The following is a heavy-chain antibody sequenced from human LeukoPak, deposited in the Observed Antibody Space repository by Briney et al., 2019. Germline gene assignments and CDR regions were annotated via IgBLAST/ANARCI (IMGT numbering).Heavy chain of an antibody. CDR2: IFSGGTI. CDR1: GFTVSSNF. D-gene: IGHD2-15*01. J-gene: IGHJ5*02. CDR3: ARLNCSGGSCYYVGSWFDP. Sequence: GGSLRLSCAASGFTVSSNFMSWVRQAPGKGLEWVSVIFSGGTIYYADSVKGRFTISRDNSKNTLYLQINNLRAEDAAVYYCARLNCSGGSCYYVGSWFDPWGQGTLVTVSS. V-gene: IGHV3-66*01.